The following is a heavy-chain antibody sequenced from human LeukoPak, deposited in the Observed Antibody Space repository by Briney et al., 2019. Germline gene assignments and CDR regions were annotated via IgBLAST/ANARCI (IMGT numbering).Heavy chain of an antibody. CDR2: ISSSGSTI. CDR1: GFTFSSYS. Sequence: GGSLRLSCAASGFTFSSYSMNWVRQAPGKGLEWVSYISSSGSTIYYADSVKGRFTISRDNAKNSLYLQMNSLRAEDTAVYYCARDPNDYGDYVHYFDYWGQGTLVTVSS. J-gene: IGHJ4*02. D-gene: IGHD4-17*01. V-gene: IGHV3-48*04. CDR3: ARDPNDYGDYVHYFDY.